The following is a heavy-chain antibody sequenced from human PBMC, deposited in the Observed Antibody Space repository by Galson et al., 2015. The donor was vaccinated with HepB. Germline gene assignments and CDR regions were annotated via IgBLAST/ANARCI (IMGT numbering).Heavy chain of an antibody. Sequence: SVKVSCKASGYTFTSYAMHWVRQAPGQRLEWMGWINAGNGNTKYSQKFQGRVTITRDTSASTAYMELSSLRSEDTAVYYCAREGGYYYGSEYGMDVWGQGTTVTVSS. CDR1: GYTFTSYA. D-gene: IGHD3-10*01. CDR3: AREGGYYYGSEYGMDV. J-gene: IGHJ6*02. V-gene: IGHV1-3*01. CDR2: INAGNGNT.